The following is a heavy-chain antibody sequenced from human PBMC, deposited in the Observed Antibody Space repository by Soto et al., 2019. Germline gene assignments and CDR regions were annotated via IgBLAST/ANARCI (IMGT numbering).Heavy chain of an antibody. J-gene: IGHJ4*02. D-gene: IGHD4-17*01. V-gene: IGHV3-21*01. CDR2: ISSSSSYI. Sequence: PGGSLRLSCAASGFTFSSYSMNWVRQAPGKGLEWVSSISSSSSYIYYADSVKGRFTISRDNAKNSLYLQMNSLRAEDTAVYYCARTMDDYGDYDGYYFDYWGQGTLVTVSS. CDR1: GFTFSSYS. CDR3: ARTMDDYGDYDGYYFDY.